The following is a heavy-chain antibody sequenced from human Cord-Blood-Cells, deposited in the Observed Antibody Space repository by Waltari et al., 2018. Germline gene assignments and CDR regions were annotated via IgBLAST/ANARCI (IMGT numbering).Heavy chain of an antibody. CDR3: ARGKIRWGSPIDFDY. CDR1: GYTFPSYA. J-gene: IGHJ4*02. D-gene: IGHD1-26*01. CDR2: SNAGNGNT. V-gene: IGHV1-3*02. Sequence: QVQLVQSGAEVTKPGASVKVSCKASGYTFPSYAMHWVRLAPGQRLEWMGWSNAGNGNTKYSQEFQGRVTITRDTSASTAYMELSSLRSEDMAVYYCARGKIRWGSPIDFDYWGQGTLVTVSS.